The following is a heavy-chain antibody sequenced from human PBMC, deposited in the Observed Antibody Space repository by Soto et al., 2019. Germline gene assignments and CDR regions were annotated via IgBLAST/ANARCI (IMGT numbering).Heavy chain of an antibody. V-gene: IGHV3-48*02. Sequence: EVQLVESGGGLVQPGGSLRLSCAASGFTFSLYSMSWVRQAPGKGLEWVSYISRSSTGIHYADSVKGRFTISRDDATNSVQLQMNSLRDGDTAVYYCARAVTWGLDVRGQGTTVSISS. CDR1: GFTFSLYS. D-gene: IGHD3-10*01. J-gene: IGHJ6*02. CDR3: ARAVTWGLDV. CDR2: ISRSSTGI.